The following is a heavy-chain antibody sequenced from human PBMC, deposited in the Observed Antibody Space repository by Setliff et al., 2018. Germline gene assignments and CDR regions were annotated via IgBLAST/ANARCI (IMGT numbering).Heavy chain of an antibody. Sequence: GGSLRLSCAASGFTFSDYYMSWIRQTPGKGLEWVSYISSRGITYYPDSVKGRFTIARDNAKNSVYLQMNSLRADDTALYYCTRKVLRAGSDWYFDLWGRGTLVTVSS. CDR1: GFTFSDYY. J-gene: IGHJ2*01. V-gene: IGHV3-11*04. D-gene: IGHD3-10*01. CDR2: ISSRGIT. CDR3: TRKVLRAGSDWYFDL.